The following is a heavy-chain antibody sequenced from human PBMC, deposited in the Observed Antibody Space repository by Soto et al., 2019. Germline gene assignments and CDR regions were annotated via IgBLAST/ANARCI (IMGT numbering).Heavy chain of an antibody. V-gene: IGHV4-30-2*01. CDR3: ASGLRTPAASIPGVFDP. Sequence: QVQLQEAGSRLVKTSETLSLTCTVSGGAFSSGAFAWTWIRQPPKKGLEWIGYIYHSGTTSYNPSLRSRVTISVDRSRHQFSLNLTSVTAADTAMYYCASGLRTPAASIPGVFDPWGQGTLVNVSS. D-gene: IGHD2-2*01. CDR1: GGAFSSGAFA. J-gene: IGHJ5*02. CDR2: IYHSGTT.